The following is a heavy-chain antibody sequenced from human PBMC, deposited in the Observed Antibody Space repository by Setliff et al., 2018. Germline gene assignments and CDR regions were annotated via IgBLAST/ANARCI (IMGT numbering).Heavy chain of an antibody. V-gene: IGHV4-34*01. CDR1: GGSFSGYY. CDR2: INHSGST. Sequence: SKTLSLTCAVYGGSFSGYYWSWIRQPPGKGLEWIGEINHSGSTNYNPSLKSRVTISVDTSKNQFSLKLSSVTAADTAVYYCARGKVLYDYVWGSYRYEDYYYGMDVWGQGTTVTVSS. J-gene: IGHJ6*02. D-gene: IGHD3-16*02. CDR3: ARGKVLYDYVWGSYRYEDYYYGMDV.